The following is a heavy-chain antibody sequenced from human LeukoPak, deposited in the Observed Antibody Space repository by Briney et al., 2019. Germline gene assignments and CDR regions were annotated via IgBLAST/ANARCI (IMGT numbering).Heavy chain of an antibody. CDR3: ARAYPAAGISWYYYYYYMDV. V-gene: IGHV3-7*01. CDR1: GFTFSSYW. CDR2: IKQDGSEK. J-gene: IGHJ6*03. Sequence: GGSLRLSCAASGFTFSSYWMSWVRQAPGKGLEWVANIKQDGSEKYYVDSVKGRFTISRDNAKNSLYLQMNSLRAEDTAVYYCARAYPAAGISWYYYYYYMDVWGKGTTVTVSS. D-gene: IGHD6-13*01.